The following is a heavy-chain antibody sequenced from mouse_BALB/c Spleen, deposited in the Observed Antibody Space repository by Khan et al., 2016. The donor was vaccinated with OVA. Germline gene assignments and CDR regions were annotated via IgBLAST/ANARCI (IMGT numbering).Heavy chain of an antibody. J-gene: IGHJ4*01. CDR1: GYTFTSYV. D-gene: IGHD2-10*01. V-gene: IGHV1S136*01. Sequence: VRLQQSGPELVKPGASVKMSCKASGYTFTSYVMHWVKQKPGQGLEWIGYINPYNDGTKYNEKFKGKATLTSDKSSGTSCMELSSLTSEDSAVYFCARSTYYGNPYAMDYWGQGTSVTVSS. CDR3: ARSTYYGNPYAMDY. CDR2: INPYNDGT.